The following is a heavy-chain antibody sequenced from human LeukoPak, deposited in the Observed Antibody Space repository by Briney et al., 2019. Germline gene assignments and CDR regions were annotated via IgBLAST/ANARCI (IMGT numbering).Heavy chain of an antibody. V-gene: IGHV3-48*02. CDR3: ARDPVSRSGYCDY. CDR1: GFTFSTYN. D-gene: IGHD3-3*01. Sequence: GGSLSLSCAASGFTFSTYNMNWVRQAPGKGLEWVSYISSSSSTIYYADSVKGGFTISRDNAKNSLYLQMSSLRDEDTALYYCARDPVSRSGYCDYWGQGTLVTVSS. CDR2: ISSSSSTI. J-gene: IGHJ4*02.